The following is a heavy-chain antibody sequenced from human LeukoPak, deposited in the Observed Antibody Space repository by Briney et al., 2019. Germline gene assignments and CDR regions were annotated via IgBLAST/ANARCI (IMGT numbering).Heavy chain of an antibody. J-gene: IGHJ3*02. CDR3: AKEGNSYDAFDI. D-gene: IGHD2/OR15-2a*01. CDR2: INHNGNVN. CDR1: GFTFSSYW. Sequence: GGSLRLSCAASGFTFSSYWMNWARQAPGKGLEWVASINHNGNVNYYVDSVKGRFTISRDNAKNSLYLQMSNLRAEDTAVYYCAKEGNSYDAFDIWGQGTMVTVSS. V-gene: IGHV3-7*03.